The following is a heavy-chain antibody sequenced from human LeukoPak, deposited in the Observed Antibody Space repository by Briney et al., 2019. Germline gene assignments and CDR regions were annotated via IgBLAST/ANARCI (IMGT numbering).Heavy chain of an antibody. Sequence: PGGSLRLSWSASGLTFSNFAMSWVRQAPGKGLEWVSVISDRGGSTYHADSVKGRFTISRDNSKNTLYLQMNSLRAEDTAVYYCARGRYDGGGYYLDYWGQGTLVTVSS. D-gene: IGHD3-22*01. J-gene: IGHJ4*02. CDR1: GLTFSNFA. V-gene: IGHV3-23*01. CDR2: ISDRGGST. CDR3: ARGRYDGGGYYLDY.